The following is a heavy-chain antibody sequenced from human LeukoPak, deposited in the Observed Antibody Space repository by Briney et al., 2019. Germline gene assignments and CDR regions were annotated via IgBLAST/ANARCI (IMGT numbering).Heavy chain of an antibody. CDR2: IYNTGTT. CDR1: GGSISSDTFY. J-gene: IGHJ6*04. D-gene: IGHD1-26*01. V-gene: IGHV4-61*09. CDR3: ARGPPYAPGILDV. Sequence: PSETLSLTCTVSGGSISSDTFYFSWIRQPAGKGLEWIGHIYNTGTTNYNPFLRSRVTILVDTSKNLFSLKLPSVTAADTAVYFCARGPPYAPGILDVWGKGTTVTISS.